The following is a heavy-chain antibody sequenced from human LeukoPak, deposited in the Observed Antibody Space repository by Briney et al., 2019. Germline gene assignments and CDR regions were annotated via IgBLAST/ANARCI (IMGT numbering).Heavy chain of an antibody. Sequence: GESLEISCKGSGYSFTSYWIGWVRQMPGKGLEWMGIIYPGDSDTRYSPSFQGQVTISADKSISTAYLQWSSLKASDTAMYYCARQGYYGSGPSPKAWFDPWGQGTLVTVSS. CDR2: IYPGDSDT. D-gene: IGHD3-10*01. V-gene: IGHV5-51*01. CDR3: ARQGYYGSGPSPKAWFDP. J-gene: IGHJ5*02. CDR1: GYSFTSYW.